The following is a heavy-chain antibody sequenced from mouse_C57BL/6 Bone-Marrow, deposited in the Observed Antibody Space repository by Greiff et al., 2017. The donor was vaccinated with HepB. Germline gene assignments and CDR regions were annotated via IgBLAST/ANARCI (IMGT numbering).Heavy chain of an antibody. J-gene: IGHJ1*03. Sequence: QVQLQQPGAELVMPGASVKLSCKASGYTFTSYWMHWVKQRPGQGLEWIGEIDPSDSYTNYNQRFKGKSTVTVDKSSSTAYMQLSSLTSEDSAVYYCARITTVVRWYFDVWGTGTTVTVSS. D-gene: IGHD1-1*01. V-gene: IGHV1-69*01. CDR3: ARITTVVRWYFDV. CDR1: GYTFTSYW. CDR2: IDPSDSYT.